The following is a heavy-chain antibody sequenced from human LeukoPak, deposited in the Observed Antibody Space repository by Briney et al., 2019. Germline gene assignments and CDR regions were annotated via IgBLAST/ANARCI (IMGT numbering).Heavy chain of an antibody. CDR2: IKEDGSET. J-gene: IGHJ1*01. CDR1: GFTFSSSW. D-gene: IGHD5-18*01. V-gene: IGHV3-7*05. CDR3: ARGGYTFSF. Sequence: RGSLRLSCAASGFTFSSSWMSWVRQGPGKGLEWVAKIKEDGSETYYVDSVKGRFTISRDNAKNSLYLQMNILRAEDTAVYHCARGGYTFSFWGQGTLVTVSS.